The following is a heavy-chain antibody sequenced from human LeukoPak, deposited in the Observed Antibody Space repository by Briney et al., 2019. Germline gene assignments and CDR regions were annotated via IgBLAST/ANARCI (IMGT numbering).Heavy chain of an antibody. D-gene: IGHD5-24*01. V-gene: IGHV3-53*01. CDR3: AREGDGYNYLWY. CDR2: IYSGGST. J-gene: IGHJ4*02. CDR1: GFTVSSNY. Sequence: GGSLRLSCAASGFTVSSNYMSWVRQAPGKGLEWVSVIYSGGSTYYADSVKGRFTISRDNSKNTLYLQMNSLRAEDTAVYYCAREGDGYNYLWYWGQGTLVTVSS.